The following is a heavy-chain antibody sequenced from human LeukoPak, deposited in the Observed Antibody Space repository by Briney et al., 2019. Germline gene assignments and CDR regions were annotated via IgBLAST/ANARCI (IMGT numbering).Heavy chain of an antibody. CDR2: IYHSGST. CDR3: ASPDSYYDFWSGYFGY. D-gene: IGHD3-3*01. V-gene: IGHV4-38-2*01. CDR1: GYSISSGYY. Sequence: SETLSLTCAVSGYSISSGYYWGWLRQPPGKGLEWIGRIYHSGSTYYNPSLKSRVTISVDTSKNKFSLKLSSVTAADAAVYYCASPDSYYDFWSGYFGYWGQGTLVTVSS. J-gene: IGHJ4*02.